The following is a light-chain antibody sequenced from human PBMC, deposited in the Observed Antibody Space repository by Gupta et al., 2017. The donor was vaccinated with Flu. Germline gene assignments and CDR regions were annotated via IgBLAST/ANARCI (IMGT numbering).Light chain of an antibody. J-gene: IGLJ3*02. CDR1: STDVGGYNY. V-gene: IGLV2-14*01. Sequence: QPALTQPASVSGSAGQSITISCTGSSTDVGGYNYVSWYQQQPGKAPKLIIFEVKSRPSGVSNRFSGSKSGNTASLTISGLQAEDEADYYCSSYTTTTTWAQMFGGGTKLTVL. CDR3: SSYTTTTTWAQM. CDR2: EVK.